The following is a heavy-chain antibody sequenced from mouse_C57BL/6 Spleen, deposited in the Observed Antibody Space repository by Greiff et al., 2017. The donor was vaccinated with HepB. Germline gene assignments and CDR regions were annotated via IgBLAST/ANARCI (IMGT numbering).Heavy chain of an antibody. CDR2: ISGGGGNT. J-gene: IGHJ2*01. CDR1: GFTFSSYT. D-gene: IGHD2-5*01. CDR3: ATYYSNPFDY. Sequence: EVKVVESGGGLVKPGGSLKLSCAASGFTFSSYTMSWVRQTPEKRLEWVATISGGGGNTYYPDSVKGRFTISRDNAKNTLYLQMSSLRSEDTALYYCATYYSNPFDYWGQGTTLTVSS. V-gene: IGHV5-9*01.